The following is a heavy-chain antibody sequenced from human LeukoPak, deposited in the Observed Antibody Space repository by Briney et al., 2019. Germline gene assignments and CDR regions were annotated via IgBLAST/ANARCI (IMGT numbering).Heavy chain of an antibody. Sequence: ASVKVSCKASGYTFTGYYMHWVRQAPGQGLEWMGWINPNSGGTNYAQKFQGRVTMTRDTSISTAYMELSRLRSDDTAVYYCAREEMATSPYYYYYMDVWGKGTTVTVSS. CDR3: AREEMATSPYYYYYMDV. V-gene: IGHV1-2*02. D-gene: IGHD5-24*01. CDR1: GYTFTGYY. CDR2: INPNSGGT. J-gene: IGHJ6*03.